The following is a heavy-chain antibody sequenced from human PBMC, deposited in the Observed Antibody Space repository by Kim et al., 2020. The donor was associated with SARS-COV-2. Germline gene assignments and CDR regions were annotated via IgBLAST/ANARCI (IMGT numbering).Heavy chain of an antibody. D-gene: IGHD3-16*02. J-gene: IGHJ4*02. Sequence: SVKVSCKASGGIFSGYAVNWVRQAPGQGLEWMGRIIPIPGIVNYAQKFQGRVTITADKSTSTAYMDLSSLRSEDTAVYFCARNLGVILLADWGQGTLVTVSS. CDR3: ARNLGVILLAD. CDR1: GGIFSGYA. V-gene: IGHV1-69*04. CDR2: IIPIPGIV.